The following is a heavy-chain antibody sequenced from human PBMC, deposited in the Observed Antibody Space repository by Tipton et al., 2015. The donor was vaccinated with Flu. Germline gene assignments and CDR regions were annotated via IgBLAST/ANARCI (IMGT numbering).Heavy chain of an antibody. CDR1: GYSFTSHW. J-gene: IGHJ4*02. CDR2: IFPGDSDT. CDR3: ALEGYGGSMYYFDD. V-gene: IGHV5-51*01. D-gene: IGHD4-23*01. Sequence: EVQLVQSGAEVKKPRESLKISCKASGYSFTSHWIGWVRQMPGKGLEWMGIIFPGDSDTRYSPSLQGQVTISADKSLNTAYLQWSSLKAPDTAMYYCALEGYGGSMYYFDDWGQGTLATVSS.